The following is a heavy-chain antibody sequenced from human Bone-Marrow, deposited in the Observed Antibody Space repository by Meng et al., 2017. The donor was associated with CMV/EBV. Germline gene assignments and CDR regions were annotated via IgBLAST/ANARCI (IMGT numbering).Heavy chain of an antibody. V-gene: IGHV1-8*02. CDR3: ARTRIEVEPDGTKIKYFNYGMGV. Sequence: ASVKVSCKASGYTFTSYGISWVRQATGQGLEWMGWMNPNSGNTGYAQKFQGRVTLTRVTSISTAYMEVSSLTSDDTAVYYCARTRIEVEPDGTKIKYFNYGMGVWGQGHTVTVSS. D-gene: IGHD2-21*01. J-gene: IGHJ6*02. CDR1: GYTFTSYG. CDR2: MNPNSGNT.